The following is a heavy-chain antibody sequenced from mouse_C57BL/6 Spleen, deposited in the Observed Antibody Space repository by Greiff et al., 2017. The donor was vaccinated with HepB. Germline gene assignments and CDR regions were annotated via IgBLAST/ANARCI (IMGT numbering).Heavy chain of an antibody. CDR1: GFTFSDYG. CDR2: ISSGSSTI. Sequence: EVKLVESGGGLVKPGGSLKLSCAASGFTFSDYGMHWVRQAPEKGLEWVAYISSGSSTIYYADTVKGRFTISRDNAKNTLFLQITSLRSEDTALYYCARKPIYYDYDYAMDYWGQGTSVAVSS. V-gene: IGHV5-17*01. D-gene: IGHD2-4*01. CDR3: ARKPIYYDYDYAMDY. J-gene: IGHJ4*01.